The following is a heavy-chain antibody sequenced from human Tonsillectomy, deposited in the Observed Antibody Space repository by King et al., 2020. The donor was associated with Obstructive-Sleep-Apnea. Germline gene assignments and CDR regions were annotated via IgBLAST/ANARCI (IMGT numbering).Heavy chain of an antibody. CDR1: GGSISSYY. V-gene: IGHV4-59*01. Sequence: QLQESGPGLVKPSETLSLTCTVSGGSISSYYWSWIRQPPGRGLEWIGYIFYSGSTNYNPSLTSRVTISVETSKNQFSLKLSSVTAADTAVYYCARFGDDFWSGYYTPFDYWGQGTLVTVSS. CDR2: IFYSGST. CDR3: ARFGDDFWSGYYTPFDY. D-gene: IGHD3-3*01. J-gene: IGHJ4*02.